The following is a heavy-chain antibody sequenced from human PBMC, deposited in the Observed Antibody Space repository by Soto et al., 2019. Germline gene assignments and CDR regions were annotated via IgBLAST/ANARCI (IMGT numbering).Heavy chain of an antibody. D-gene: IGHD3-22*01. CDR1: GYSFTSYW. Sequence: GESLKISCKGSGYSFTSYWIGWVRQMPGKGLEWMGIIYPGDSDTRYSPSFQGQVTISADKSISTAYLQWSSLKASDTAMYYCAGRIYYDSSGYPLRPEDAFDIWGQGTMVTVSS. V-gene: IGHV5-51*01. CDR3: AGRIYYDSSGYPLRPEDAFDI. CDR2: IYPGDSDT. J-gene: IGHJ3*02.